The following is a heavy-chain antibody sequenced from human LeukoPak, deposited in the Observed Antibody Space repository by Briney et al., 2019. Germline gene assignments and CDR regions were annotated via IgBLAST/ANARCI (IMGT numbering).Heavy chain of an antibody. D-gene: IGHD6-19*01. CDR2: ISSSSSYI. Sequence: GSLRLSCAASGFTFSSYSMNWVRQAPGKGLEWVSSISSSSSYICYADSVKGRFTISRDNAKNTLYLQMDSLRDEDTAVYYCARVTATGWYWGQGTLVTVSS. CDR1: GFTFSSYS. V-gene: IGHV3-21*01. J-gene: IGHJ4*02. CDR3: ARVTATGWY.